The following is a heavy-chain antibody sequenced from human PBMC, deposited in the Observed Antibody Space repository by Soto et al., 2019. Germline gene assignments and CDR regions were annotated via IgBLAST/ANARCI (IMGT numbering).Heavy chain of an antibody. J-gene: IGHJ4*02. CDR1: GFTFSSYG. Sequence: GGSLRLSCAASGFTFSSYGMHWVRQAPGKGLEWVAVISYDGSNKYYADSVKGRFTISRDNSKNTLYLQMNSLRAEDTAVYYCAKDNQLLLWFGELFDYWGQGTLVTVSS. V-gene: IGHV3-30*18. D-gene: IGHD3-10*01. CDR2: ISYDGSNK. CDR3: AKDNQLLLWFGELFDY.